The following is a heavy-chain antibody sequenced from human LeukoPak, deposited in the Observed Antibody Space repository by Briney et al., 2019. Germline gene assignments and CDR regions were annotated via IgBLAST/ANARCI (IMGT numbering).Heavy chain of an antibody. CDR3: AKGMNTAWYFDS. CDR2: ISWDGGST. Sequence: TGGSLRLSCAASGFTFDDHAMHWVRHPPGKGLQWVSLISWDGGSTYYGDSVKGRFTISRDNSKNSLYLQMSGLRAEDTAFYYCAKGMNTAWYFDSWGQGTLVTVSS. J-gene: IGHJ4*02. V-gene: IGHV3-43D*03. CDR1: GFTFDDHA. D-gene: IGHD6-13*01.